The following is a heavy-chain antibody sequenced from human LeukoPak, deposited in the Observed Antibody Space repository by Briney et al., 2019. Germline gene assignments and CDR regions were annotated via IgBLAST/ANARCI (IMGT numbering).Heavy chain of an antibody. V-gene: IGHV4-34*01. J-gene: IGHJ6*03. CDR1: GGSFRGDD. Sequence: PSETLSLTCAVYGGSFRGDDWSWIRRPPGKGREWSGEINHSGSTGYNPSLKSRGTISVDTSKNQFSLKLSSVAAAATAVYYCATRAKRILYYYMDVWGKGTTVTVSS. CDR3: ATRAKRILYYYMDV. CDR2: INHSGST. D-gene: IGHD2-15*01.